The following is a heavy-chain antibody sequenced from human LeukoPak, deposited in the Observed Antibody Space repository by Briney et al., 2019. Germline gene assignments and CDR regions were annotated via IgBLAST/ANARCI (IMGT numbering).Heavy chain of an antibody. D-gene: IGHD1-20*01. CDR1: GFSLSTRGVA. CDR2: IYWDDDK. J-gene: IGHJ4*02. CDR3: ARRLPNWNDGGYFDY. V-gene: IGHV2-5*02. Sequence: SGPTLVKPTQTLTLTCTFSGFSLSTRGVAVGWVRQPPGKALEWLALIYWDDDKRYSPSLKSRLTITKDTSKNQVVLTMTKMDPVDTATYYCARRLPNWNDGGYFDYWGQGTLVTVTS.